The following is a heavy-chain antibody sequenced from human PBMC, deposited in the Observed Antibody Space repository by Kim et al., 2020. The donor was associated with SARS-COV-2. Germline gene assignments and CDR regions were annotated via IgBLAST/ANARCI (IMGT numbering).Heavy chain of an antibody. J-gene: IGHJ4*02. CDR3: ARTQFFGVVFDY. Sequence: NYNPSRKSRVTRSVDTSKNQFSLKLSSVTAADTAVYYCARTQFFGVVFDYWGQGTPVTVSS. D-gene: IGHD3-3*01. V-gene: IGHV4-4*09.